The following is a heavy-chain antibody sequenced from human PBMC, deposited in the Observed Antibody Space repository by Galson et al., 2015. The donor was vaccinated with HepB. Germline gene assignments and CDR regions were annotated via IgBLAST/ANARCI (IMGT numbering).Heavy chain of an antibody. D-gene: IGHD6-19*01. CDR3: ATLAVAGTGTFSWFDP. Sequence: QSGAEVKKSGESLKISCKGSGYSFTSYWIGWVRQMPGKGLEWMGIIYPGDSDTRYSPSFQGQVTISADKSISTAYLQWSSLKASDTAMYYCATLAVAGTGTFSWFDPWGQGTLVTVSS. CDR2: IYPGDSDT. CDR1: GYSFTSYW. V-gene: IGHV5-51*01. J-gene: IGHJ5*02.